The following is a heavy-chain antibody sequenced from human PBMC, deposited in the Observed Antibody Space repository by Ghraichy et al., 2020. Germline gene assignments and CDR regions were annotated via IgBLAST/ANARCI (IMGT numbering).Heavy chain of an antibody. D-gene: IGHD5-18*01. Sequence: GESLNTSCKVSGYSFTSYWIGWVRQMPGKGLEWMGIIYPGDSDTRYSPSFQGQVTISADKSITTAYVQWSSLKASDTAIYYCAKSVSGADTAPFDYWGQGTLVIVSS. J-gene: IGHJ4*02. V-gene: IGHV5-51*01. CDR3: AKSVSGADTAPFDY. CDR2: IYPGDSDT. CDR1: GYSFTSYW.